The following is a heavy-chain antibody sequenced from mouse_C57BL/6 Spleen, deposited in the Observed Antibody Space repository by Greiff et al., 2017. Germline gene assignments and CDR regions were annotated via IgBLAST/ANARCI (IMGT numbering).Heavy chain of an antibody. D-gene: IGHD1-1*01. CDR3: ATRDGFYALDY. J-gene: IGHJ4*01. V-gene: IGHV1-55*01. CDR1: GYTFTSYW. Sequence: VQLQQSGAELVKPGASVKMSCKASGYTFTSYWITWVKQRPGQGLEWIGDIYPGSGSTNYNEKFKSKATLTVDTSSSTAYMQLSSLTSEDSAVYYCATRDGFYALDYWGQGTSVTVSS. CDR2: IYPGSGST.